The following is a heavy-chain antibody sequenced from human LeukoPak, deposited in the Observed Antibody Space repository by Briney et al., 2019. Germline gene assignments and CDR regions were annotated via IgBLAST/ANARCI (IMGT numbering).Heavy chain of an antibody. CDR1: GGSISSYY. CDR3: ARANRYAGGDRHFDY. V-gene: IGHV4-59*01. J-gene: IGHJ4*02. Sequence: PSETLSLTCTVSGGSISSYYWSWIRQPPGKGMEWIGYIYYSGSTNYNPSLKSRVTISVDTAKNQFSLKLSSVTAADTAVCYCARANRYAGGDRHFDYWGQGTLVTVSS. D-gene: IGHD1-14*01. CDR2: IYYSGST.